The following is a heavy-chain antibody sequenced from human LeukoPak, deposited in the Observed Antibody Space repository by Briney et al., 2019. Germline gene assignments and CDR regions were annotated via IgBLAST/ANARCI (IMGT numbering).Heavy chain of an antibody. J-gene: IGHJ6*02. CDR1: GFTFSSYA. CDR2: ISGSGGST. D-gene: IGHD2-2*01. CDR3: ARDILDIVVVPAAHYYYYGMDV. V-gene: IGHV3-23*01. Sequence: PGGSLRLSCAASGFTFSSYAMSWVRQAPGKGLEWVSAISGSGGSTYYADSVKGRFTISRDNSKNTLYLQMNSLRAEDTAVYYCARDILDIVVVPAAHYYYYGMDVWGQGTTVTVSS.